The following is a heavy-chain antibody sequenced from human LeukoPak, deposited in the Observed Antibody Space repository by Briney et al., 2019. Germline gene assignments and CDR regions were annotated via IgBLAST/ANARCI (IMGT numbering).Heavy chain of an antibody. V-gene: IGHV3-30*02. Sequence: GGSLRLSCAASGFTFSSYAMHWVRQAPGKGLEWVTFIRNDGSNKYYADSVKGRFTISRDNSKNTLYLQMNSLRAEDTAVYYCAKDSTYHYYDSSGYPYFDYWGQGTLVTVSS. D-gene: IGHD3-22*01. CDR1: GFTFSSYA. J-gene: IGHJ4*02. CDR3: AKDSTYHYYDSSGYPYFDY. CDR2: IRNDGSNK.